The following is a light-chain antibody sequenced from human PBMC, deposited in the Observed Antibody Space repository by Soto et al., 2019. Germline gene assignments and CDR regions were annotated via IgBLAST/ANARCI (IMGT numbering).Light chain of an antibody. CDR1: SSNIGTNV. V-gene: IGLV1-44*01. CDR3: AGWDESLSGTV. CDR2: NNN. J-gene: IGLJ3*02. Sequence: QSVLTQPPSVSGTPGQRVTISCSGSSSNIGTNVVNWYQQFPGTAPKLLIFNNNNRPSGVPDRFSGSKSGSSASLAISGLLSEDEADYYCAGWDESLSGTVFGGGTKVTVL.